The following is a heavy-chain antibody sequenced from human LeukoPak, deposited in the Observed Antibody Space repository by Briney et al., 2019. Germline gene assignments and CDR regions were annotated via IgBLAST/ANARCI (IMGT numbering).Heavy chain of an antibody. CDR2: INHSGGT. CDR3: AKSYSSSGGAAFDI. D-gene: IGHD6-6*01. J-gene: IGHJ3*02. V-gene: IGHV4-34*01. Sequence: PSETLSLTCTVSGGSISGYYCSWIRQPPGKGLEWIGEINHSGGTNYNPSLKSRVTISVDTSKNQFSLKLSSVTAADTAVYYCAKSYSSSGGAAFDIWGQGTMVTVSS. CDR1: GGSISGYY.